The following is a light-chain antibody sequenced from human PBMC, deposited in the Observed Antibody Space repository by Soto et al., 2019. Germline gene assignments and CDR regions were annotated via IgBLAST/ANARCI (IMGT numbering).Light chain of an antibody. CDR3: QQSHSSPPT. CDR1: QSISNF. CDR2: AAS. V-gene: IGKV1-39*01. Sequence: DIQMTQSPSSLSASVGDRVTITCRASQSISNFLNWYQQRQGQVPKLLIYAASSLHTGVPSRFSGSGSGTDFTLTITSLQPEDFTTYYCQQSHSSPPTFGQGTKVETK. J-gene: IGKJ1*01.